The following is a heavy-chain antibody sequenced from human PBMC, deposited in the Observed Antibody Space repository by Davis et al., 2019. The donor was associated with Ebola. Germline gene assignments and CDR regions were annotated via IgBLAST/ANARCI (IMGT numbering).Heavy chain of an antibody. CDR2: IKQDGSEK. J-gene: IGHJ2*01. D-gene: IGHD5-24*01. CDR3: ARGRGRDGYNYRWYFDL. CDR1: GFSFSSYA. V-gene: IGHV3-7*03. Sequence: GESLKTSCAASGFSFSSYAMSWVRQAPGKGLEWVANIKQDGSEKYYVDTVKGRFTISRDNAKNSLYLQMNSLGAEDTAVYYCARGRGRDGYNYRWYFDLWGRGTLVTVSS.